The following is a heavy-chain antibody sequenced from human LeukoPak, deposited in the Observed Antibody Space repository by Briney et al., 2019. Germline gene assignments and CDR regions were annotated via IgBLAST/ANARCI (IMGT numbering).Heavy chain of an antibody. Sequence: SETLSLTCAVYGGSFSGYYWSWIRQPPGKGLEWIGEINHSGSTNYNPSLKSRVTISVDTSKNQFSLKPSSVTAADTAVYYCARGSLPFGYDSSGARYYFDYWGQGTLVTVSS. D-gene: IGHD3-22*01. CDR2: INHSGST. CDR3: ARGSLPFGYDSSGARYYFDY. J-gene: IGHJ4*02. V-gene: IGHV4-34*01. CDR1: GGSFSGYY.